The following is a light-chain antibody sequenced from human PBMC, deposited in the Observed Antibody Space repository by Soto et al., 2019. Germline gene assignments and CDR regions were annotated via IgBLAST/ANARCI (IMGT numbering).Light chain of an antibody. Sequence: EIVLTQSPGTLSLSPGERATLSCRASQPLINNYLAWFQQKPGQAPRLLIQDASQRATGIADRFSGSGSGTAFTLPISRLEPEDFAAYYCQQSGNSPLTFGGGTRVES. J-gene: IGKJ4*01. CDR2: DAS. CDR3: QQSGNSPLT. CDR1: QPLINNY. V-gene: IGKV3-20*01.